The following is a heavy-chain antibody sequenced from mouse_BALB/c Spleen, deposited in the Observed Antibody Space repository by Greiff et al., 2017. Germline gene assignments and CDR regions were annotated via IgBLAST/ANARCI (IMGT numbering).Heavy chain of an antibody. CDR3: ARGDYDWYFDV. CDR1: GYTFTSYV. J-gene: IGHJ1*01. D-gene: IGHD2-4*01. CDR2: INPYNDGT. V-gene: IGHV1-14*01. Sequence: VQLKESGPELVKPGASVKMSCKASGYTFTSYVMHWVKQKPGQGLEWIGYINPYNDGTKYNEKFKGKATLTSDKSSSTAYMELSSLTSEDSAVYYCARGDYDWYFDVWGAGTTVTVSS.